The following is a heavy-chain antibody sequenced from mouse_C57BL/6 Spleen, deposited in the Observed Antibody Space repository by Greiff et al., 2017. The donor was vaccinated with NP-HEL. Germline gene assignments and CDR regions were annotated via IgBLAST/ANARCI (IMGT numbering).Heavy chain of an antibody. Sequence: QVTLKVSGPGILQSSQTLSLTCSFSGFSLSTSGMGVSWIRQPSGKGLEWLAHIYWGDDKRYNPSLKSRLTISKDTSRNQVFLKITSVDTADTATYYCARNGDDYRFAYWGQGTLVTVSA. V-gene: IGHV8-12*01. D-gene: IGHD2-4*01. J-gene: IGHJ3*01. CDR1: GFSLSTSGMG. CDR3: ARNGDDYRFAY. CDR2: IYWGDDK.